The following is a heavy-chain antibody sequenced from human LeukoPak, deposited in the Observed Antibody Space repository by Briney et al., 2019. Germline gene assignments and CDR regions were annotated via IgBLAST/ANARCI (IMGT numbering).Heavy chain of an antibody. D-gene: IGHD1-26*01. CDR2: IIPIFGTA. Sequence: GASVKVSCKASGGTFSSYAISWVRQAPGQGLEWMGGIIPIFGTANYAQKFQGGVTITTDESTSTAYMELSSLRSEDTAVYYCARGSGSYAVLYYYYYYMDVWGKGTTVTVSS. CDR1: GGTFSSYA. V-gene: IGHV1-69*05. CDR3: ARGSGSYAVLYYYYYYMDV. J-gene: IGHJ6*03.